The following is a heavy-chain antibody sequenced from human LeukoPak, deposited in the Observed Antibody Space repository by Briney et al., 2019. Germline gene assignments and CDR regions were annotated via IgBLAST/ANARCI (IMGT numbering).Heavy chain of an antibody. V-gene: IGHV3-30-3*01. CDR3: ARGDVLRFLEWLPYSDY. CDR2: ISYDGSNK. D-gene: IGHD3-3*01. CDR1: GFTFSSYA. Sequence: GRSLRLSCAASGFTFSSYAMHWVRQAPGKGLEWVAVISYDGSNKYYADSVKGRFTISRDNSKNTLYLQMNSLRAEDTAVYYCARGDVLRFLEWLPYSDYWGQGTLVTVSS. J-gene: IGHJ4*02.